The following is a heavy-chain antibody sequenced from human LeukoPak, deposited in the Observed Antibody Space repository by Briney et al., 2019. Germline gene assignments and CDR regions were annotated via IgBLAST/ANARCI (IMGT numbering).Heavy chain of an antibody. CDR1: GFTFSSYW. Sequence: GGSLRLSCAASGFTFSSYWMSWVRQAPGKGLEWVANIKQDGSEKYYVDSVKGRFTISRDNAKNSLYLQMNSLRAEDTAVYYCASTTGGYDSWLAFDYWGQGTLVTVSS. J-gene: IGHJ4*02. CDR2: IKQDGSEK. CDR3: ASTTGGYDSWLAFDY. D-gene: IGHD5-12*01. V-gene: IGHV3-7*01.